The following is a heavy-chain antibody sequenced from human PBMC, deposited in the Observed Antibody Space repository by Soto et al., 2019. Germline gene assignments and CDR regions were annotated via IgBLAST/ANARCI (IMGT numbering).Heavy chain of an antibody. J-gene: IGHJ4*02. D-gene: IGHD4-17*01. Sequence: QVQLVESGGGVVQPGRSLRLSCAASGFTFSSYAMHWVRQAPGKGLEWVAVISYDGSNKYYADSVKGRFTISRDNSKNTLYLQMNSLRAEDTAVYYCAGTTVTRSLWGQGTLVTVSS. CDR2: ISYDGSNK. CDR3: AGTTVTRSL. CDR1: GFTFSSYA. V-gene: IGHV3-30-3*01.